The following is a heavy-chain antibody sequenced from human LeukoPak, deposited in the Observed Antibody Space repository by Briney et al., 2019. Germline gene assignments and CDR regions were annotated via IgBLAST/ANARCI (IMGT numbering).Heavy chain of an antibody. D-gene: IGHD4-17*01. CDR3: ARDGLFDYGDYGAFDY. Sequence: SYDGSNKYYADSVKGRFTLSRDNSKNTLYLQMNSLRAEDTAVYYCARDGLFDYGDYGAFDYWGQGTLVTVSS. CDR2: SYDGSNK. V-gene: IGHV3-30-3*01. J-gene: IGHJ4*02.